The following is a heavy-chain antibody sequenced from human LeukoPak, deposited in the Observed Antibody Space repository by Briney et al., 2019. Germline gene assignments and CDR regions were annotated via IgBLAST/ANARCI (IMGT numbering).Heavy chain of an antibody. CDR3: ARWVTASSIDY. CDR2: IDDSGST. CDR1: GGSISTYY. J-gene: IGHJ4*02. D-gene: IGHD6-6*01. Sequence: NTSETLSLTCTVSGGSISTYYWSWNRQPPGKGLEWIGYIDDSGSTNYNPSLKSRVTISVDTSKNQFSLKLTSVTAADTAVYYCARWVTASSIDYWSQATLVSVSS. V-gene: IGHV4-59*08.